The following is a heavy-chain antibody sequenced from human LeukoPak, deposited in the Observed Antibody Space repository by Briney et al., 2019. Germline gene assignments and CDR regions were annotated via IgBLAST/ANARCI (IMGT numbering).Heavy chain of an antibody. Sequence: AGGSLRLSCAASGFTFSSYSMNWVRQAPGKGLEWVSSISSSSYIYYADSVKGRFTISRDNAKNSLYLQMNSLRAEDTAVYYCARDMVYGDYVGLNWFDPWGQGTLVTVSS. CDR1: GFTFSSYS. CDR3: ARDMVYGDYVGLNWFDP. D-gene: IGHD4-17*01. V-gene: IGHV3-21*01. CDR2: ISSSSYI. J-gene: IGHJ5*02.